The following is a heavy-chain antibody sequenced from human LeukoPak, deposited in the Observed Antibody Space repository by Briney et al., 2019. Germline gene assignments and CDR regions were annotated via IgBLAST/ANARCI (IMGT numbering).Heavy chain of an antibody. J-gene: IGHJ5*02. Sequence: GASVKVSCKASGYTFTGYYMHWVRQAPGQGLEWMGWINPNSGGTNYAQKFQGRVTMTRDTSISTAYMVLSRLRSDDTAVYYCARDLERSRNTWLVWGGGNWFDPWGQGTLVTVSS. V-gene: IGHV1-2*02. D-gene: IGHD6-19*01. CDR2: INPNSGGT. CDR1: GYTFTGYY. CDR3: ARDLERSRNTWLVWGGGNWFDP.